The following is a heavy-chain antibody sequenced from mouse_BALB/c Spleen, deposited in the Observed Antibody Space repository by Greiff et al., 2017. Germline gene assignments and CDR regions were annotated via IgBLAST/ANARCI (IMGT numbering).Heavy chain of an antibody. CDR1: GYAFSSYW. J-gene: IGHJ1*01. V-gene: IGHV1-80*01. Sequence: VQLQQSGAELVRPGSSVKISCKASGYAFSSYWMNWVKQRPGQGLEWIGQIYPGDGDTNYNGKFKGKATLTADKSSSTAYMQLSSLTSEDSAVYLCERRDYGSRYEWYFDVWGAGTTVTVSS. CDR3: ERRDYGSRYEWYFDV. CDR2: IYPGDGDT. D-gene: IGHD1-1*01.